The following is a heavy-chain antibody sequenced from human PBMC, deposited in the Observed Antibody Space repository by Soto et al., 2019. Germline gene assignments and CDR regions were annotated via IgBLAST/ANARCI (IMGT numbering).Heavy chain of an antibody. V-gene: IGHV1-69*13. Sequence: SVKVSCKASGGTFSSCAISWVRQAPGQGLEWMGGIIPIFGTANYAQKFQGRVTITADESTSTAYMELSSLRSEDTAVYYCARDLGTVRAQGFDYWGQGTLVTVSS. D-gene: IGHD1-1*01. CDR2: IIPIFGTA. CDR3: ARDLGTVRAQGFDY. CDR1: GGTFSSCA. J-gene: IGHJ4*02.